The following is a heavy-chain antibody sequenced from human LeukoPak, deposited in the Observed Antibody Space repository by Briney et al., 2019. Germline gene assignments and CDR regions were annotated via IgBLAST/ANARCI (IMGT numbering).Heavy chain of an antibody. CDR3: ARAPNGVYCTSSSCHLDY. D-gene: IGHD2-2*01. CDR2: IWYDGSND. V-gene: IGHV3-33*01. J-gene: IGHJ4*02. Sequence: GRSLRLSCVTSGFTFSNFGMYWVRQAPGKGLEWVAVIWYDGSNDDYADSVKGRFTISRDNSKNTLYLQMNSLRAEDTAVYYCARAPNGVYCTSSSCHLDYWGQGTLVTVSS. CDR1: GFTFSNFG.